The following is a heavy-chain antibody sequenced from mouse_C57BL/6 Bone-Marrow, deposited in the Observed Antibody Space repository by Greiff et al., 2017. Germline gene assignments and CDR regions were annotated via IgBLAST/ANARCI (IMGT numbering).Heavy chain of an antibody. Sequence: QVQLQQSGPELVKPGASVKLSCKASGYTFTSYDINWVKQRPGQGLEWIGWIYPRDGSTTYNEKFKGKATLTVDTSSSTAYMELHSLSSEDSAVYFCARLEFDGSSGDWYFDVWGTGTGVTVSS. J-gene: IGHJ1*03. V-gene: IGHV1-85*01. CDR2: IYPRDGST. D-gene: IGHD1-1*01. CDR1: GYTFTSYD. CDR3: ARLEFDGSSGDWYFDV.